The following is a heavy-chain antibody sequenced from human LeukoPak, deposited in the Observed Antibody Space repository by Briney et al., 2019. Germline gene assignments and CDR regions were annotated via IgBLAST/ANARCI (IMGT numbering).Heavy chain of an antibody. CDR1: GFTFRTFA. J-gene: IGHJ3*02. CDR3: AKGDQITIFGVVKLGAFDI. D-gene: IGHD3-3*01. Sequence: PGGSLRLSCAASGFTFRTFAMSWVRQAPGKGLAWVSGISDSGGSTYYADSVKGRFTISRDNSKNTLYLQMNSLRAEDTAVYYCAKGDQITIFGVVKLGAFDIWGQGTMVTVSS. V-gene: IGHV3-23*01. CDR2: ISDSGGST.